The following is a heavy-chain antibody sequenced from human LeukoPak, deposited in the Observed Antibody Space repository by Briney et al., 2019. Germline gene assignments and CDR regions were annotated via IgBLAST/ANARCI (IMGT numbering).Heavy chain of an antibody. CDR2: ISAYNGNT. J-gene: IGHJ6*02. V-gene: IGHV1-18*01. CDR1: GYTFTSYG. D-gene: IGHD3-22*01. Sequence: ASVKVSCKASGYTFTSYGISWVRQAPGQGLEWTGWISAYNGNTNYAQKLQGRVTMTTDTSTTTAYMELRSLRSDDTAVYYCARGYDSSGYYYYPSYGMDVWGQGTTVTVS. CDR3: ARGYDSSGYYYYPSYGMDV.